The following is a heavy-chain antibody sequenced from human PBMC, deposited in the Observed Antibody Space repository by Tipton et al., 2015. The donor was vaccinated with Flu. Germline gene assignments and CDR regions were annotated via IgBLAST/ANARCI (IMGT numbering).Heavy chain of an antibody. V-gene: IGHV4-61*02. D-gene: IGHD3-10*01. J-gene: IGHJ4*02. CDR2: ISSHGGT. CDR3: ARAFGSGTCSVHYFAD. Sequence: LRLSCSVSGDSINGAYYFWIWIRQPAGKGLLWVGRISSHGGTDYNASLKGRVSVSIDTSKNQFSLKLRSVSAGDTAVYYCARAFGSGTCSVHYFADWGQRVLITVSS. CDR1: GDSINGAYYF.